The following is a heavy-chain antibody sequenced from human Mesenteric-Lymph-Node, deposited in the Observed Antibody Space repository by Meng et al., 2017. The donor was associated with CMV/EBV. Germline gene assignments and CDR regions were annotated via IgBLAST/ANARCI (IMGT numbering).Heavy chain of an antibody. J-gene: IGHJ6*02. D-gene: IGHD2/OR15-2a*01. CDR1: GYTFTAYY. CDR3: ARGRPKYYFYGMDV. CDR2: IYPHSGVT. Sequence: ASVKVSCKASGYTFTAYYMHWVRQTPGQGLEWMEWIYPHSGVTSYAQKFQGRVTMTRDTSTSTVYVELSRLISDDTAVYYCARGRPKYYFYGMDVWGQGTTVTVSS. V-gene: IGHV1-2*02.